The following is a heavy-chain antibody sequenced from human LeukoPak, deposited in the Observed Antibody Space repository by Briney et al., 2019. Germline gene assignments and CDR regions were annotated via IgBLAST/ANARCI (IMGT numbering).Heavy chain of an antibody. CDR1: GYTFTSYD. D-gene: IGHD3-10*01. CDR2: MNPNSGNT. CDR3: ARGFQRRRMVRVVTTIYYYMDV. V-gene: IGHV1-8*01. J-gene: IGHJ6*03. Sequence: GASVKVSCKASGYTFTSYDINWVRQATGQGLEWMGWMNPNSGNTGYAQKFQGRVTMTRNTFTRTAYMELSSLRSEDTAVYYCARGFQRRRMVRVVTTIYYYMDVWGKGTTVTVSS.